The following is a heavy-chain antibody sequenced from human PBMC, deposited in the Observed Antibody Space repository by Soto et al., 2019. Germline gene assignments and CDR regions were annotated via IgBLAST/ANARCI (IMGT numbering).Heavy chain of an antibody. Sequence: LSLTYTVPGASINSGDSYWSWIRQPPGEGLEWIGYIYYSGSTYYNPSLKSRVSISVDTSKNHFSLRLSSVTAADTAVFYCVRSYDFWSGYFPSRYHDGLDVWGPGIAVTVSS. CDR2: IYYSGST. CDR1: GASINSGDSY. J-gene: IGHJ6*02. CDR3: VRSYDFWSGYFPSRYHDGLDV. D-gene: IGHD3-3*01. V-gene: IGHV4-30-4*01.